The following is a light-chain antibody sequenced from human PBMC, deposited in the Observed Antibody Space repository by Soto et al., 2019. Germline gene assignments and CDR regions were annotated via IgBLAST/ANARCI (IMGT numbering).Light chain of an antibody. J-gene: IGLJ1*01. CDR2: ENN. V-gene: IGLV1-51*02. CDR3: GTWDSSLSTFV. CDR1: NSNVGSNY. Sequence: QSVLTQPPSVSAAPGQKVTISCSGSNSNVGSNYISWYQQFLGTAPKLLIYENNKRPSGIPDRFSGSKSGTSATLGITGPQTGDEADYYCGTWDSSLSTFVFGTWTKLTV.